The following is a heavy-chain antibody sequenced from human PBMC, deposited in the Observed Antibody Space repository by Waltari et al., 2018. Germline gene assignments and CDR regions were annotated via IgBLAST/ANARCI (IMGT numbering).Heavy chain of an antibody. Sequence: QLQLQESGPGLVKPSETLSLTCTVSGGSISSSSYYWGWIRQPPGKGLECIGSIYYSGSTYYNPSLKSRVTISVDTSKNQFSLKLSSVTAADTAVYYCARAFITIFGVVIIPKNWFDPWGQGTLVTVSS. J-gene: IGHJ5*02. CDR1: GGSISSSSYY. CDR3: ARAFITIFGVVIIPKNWFDP. D-gene: IGHD3-3*01. V-gene: IGHV4-39*07. CDR2: IYYSGST.